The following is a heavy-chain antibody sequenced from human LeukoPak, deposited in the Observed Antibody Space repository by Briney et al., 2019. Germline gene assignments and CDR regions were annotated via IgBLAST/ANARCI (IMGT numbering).Heavy chain of an antibody. D-gene: IGHD3-22*01. CDR2: ISGSGGST. V-gene: IGHV3-23*01. CDR1: GFTFSSYA. CDR3: AKLPLLYGSSGYFDY. J-gene: IGHJ4*02. Sequence: PGGSLRLSCAASGFTFSSYAMSWVRQAPGKGLEWVSAISGSGGSTYYADSVKGRFTSSRDNSKNTLYLQMNSLRAEDTAVYYCAKLPLLYGSSGYFDYWGQGTLVTVSS.